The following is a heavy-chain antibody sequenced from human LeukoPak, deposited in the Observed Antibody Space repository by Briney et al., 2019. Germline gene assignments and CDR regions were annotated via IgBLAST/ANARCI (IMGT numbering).Heavy chain of an antibody. Sequence: GGSLSLSCAASGFTFSSYAMSWLRQAPGKGLEWVSAISGSGGYTYYADSVKGRFTISRDNSKNTLYLQMNSLRAEDTAVYYCATGIVVVPAADAFDIWGQGTMVTVSS. CDR3: ATGIVVVPAADAFDI. D-gene: IGHD2-2*01. J-gene: IGHJ3*02. V-gene: IGHV3-23*01. CDR2: ISGSGGYT. CDR1: GFTFSSYA.